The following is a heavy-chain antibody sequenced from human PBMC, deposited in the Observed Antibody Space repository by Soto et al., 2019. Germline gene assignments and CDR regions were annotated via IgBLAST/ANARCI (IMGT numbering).Heavy chain of an antibody. J-gene: IGHJ4*02. Sequence: ASVKVSYKASGYTFTSYGISWVRQAPGQGLEWMGWISAYNGNTNYAQKLQGRVTMTTDTSTSTAYMELRSLRSDDTAVYYCARVPLIVVVPADFFDYWGQGTLVTVSS. V-gene: IGHV1-18*04. CDR3: ARVPLIVVVPADFFDY. CDR1: GYTFTSYG. D-gene: IGHD2-2*01. CDR2: ISAYNGNT.